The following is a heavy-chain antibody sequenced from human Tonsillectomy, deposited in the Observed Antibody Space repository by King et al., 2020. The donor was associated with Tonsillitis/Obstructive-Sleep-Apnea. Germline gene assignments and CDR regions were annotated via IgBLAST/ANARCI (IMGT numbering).Heavy chain of an antibody. J-gene: IGHJ3*02. V-gene: IGHV1-45*02. D-gene: IGHD1-26*01. Sequence: QLVQSGAEVKKTGSSLKVSCKASGYTFTYRYLLWVRQAPGQALEWMGWITPFNGNTNYAQKFQDRVTITRDRSMSTASVELSSLRSEDTAMYYCASSLAKDDAFDIWGQGTMVTVSS. CDR1: GYTFTYRY. CDR2: ITPFNGNT. CDR3: ASSLAKDDAFDI.